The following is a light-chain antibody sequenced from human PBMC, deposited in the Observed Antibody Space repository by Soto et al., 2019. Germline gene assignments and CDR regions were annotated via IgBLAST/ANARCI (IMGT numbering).Light chain of an antibody. J-gene: IGKJ4*01. Sequence: EIVLRQSPATLSVAPGERATLYCRASQSLSSNLAWYPQKVGQPPRLLIYAASTRATGIPARFTGSESGTEVTLTITSLQSEDFAVYYCQQYRNSPVTFGGGPKVEI. V-gene: IGKV3-15*01. CDR2: AAS. CDR1: QSLSSN. CDR3: QQYRNSPVT.